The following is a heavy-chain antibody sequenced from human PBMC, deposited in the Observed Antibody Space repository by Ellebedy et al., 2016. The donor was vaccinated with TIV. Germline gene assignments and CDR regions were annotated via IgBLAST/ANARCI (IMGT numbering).Heavy chain of an antibody. V-gene: IGHV1-2*02. J-gene: IGHJ4*02. CDR3: ARDGACGGDCYGDNY. D-gene: IGHD2-21*02. CDR1: GYTFTGYY. Sequence: AASVKVSCKASGYTFTGYYIHWVRQAPGQGLEWMGWINPTNGGTNYAQKFQGRVTMTRDTSISTAYMELSWLRSDDTAGYYCARDGACGGDCYGDNYWGQGSLVTVSS. CDR2: INPTNGGT.